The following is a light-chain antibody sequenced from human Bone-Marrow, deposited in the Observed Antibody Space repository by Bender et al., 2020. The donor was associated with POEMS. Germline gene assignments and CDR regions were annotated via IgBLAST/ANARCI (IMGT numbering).Light chain of an antibody. Sequence: SYELTQPPSVSVSPGQTATITCSGHILEDKYTSWYQQKPGQSPTLVIYQDTKRPSGIPERFSGSNSGNTATLTIGGTQAMDEADYYCQAWDLSTYYVFGPGTRVAVL. J-gene: IGLJ1*01. V-gene: IGLV3-1*01. CDR3: QAWDLSTYYV. CDR1: ILEDKY. CDR2: QDT.